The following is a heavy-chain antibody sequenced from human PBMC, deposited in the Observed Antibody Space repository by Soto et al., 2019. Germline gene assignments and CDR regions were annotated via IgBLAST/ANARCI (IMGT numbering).Heavy chain of an antibody. CDR3: PTLERIVGGTWDY. Sequence: EVQLVESGGGLVQPGGSLRLSCAASGFTFSDHYMDWVRQSPGKGLEWVGRIRNRANSHTTVYAASVKGRFTISRDDSKNSVFLEMNSLKTEDTAVYYCPTLERIVGGTWDYWGQGTLVTVSS. J-gene: IGHJ4*02. CDR1: GFTFSDHY. V-gene: IGHV3-72*01. D-gene: IGHD1-26*01. CDR2: IRNRANSHTT.